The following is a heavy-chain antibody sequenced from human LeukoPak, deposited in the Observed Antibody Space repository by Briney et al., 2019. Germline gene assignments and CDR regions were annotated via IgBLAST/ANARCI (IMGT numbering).Heavy chain of an antibody. J-gene: IGHJ3*02. CDR3: ARAPMTTVTTARGAFDI. CDR1: GGSISSSSYY. Sequence: SETLSLTCTVSGGSISSSSYYWGWIRQPPGKGLECIGSIYYRGSTYYNPSLKSRVTISVDTSKNQFSLKLSSVTAADTAVYYCARAPMTTVTTARGAFDIWGQGTMVTVSS. CDR2: IYYRGST. V-gene: IGHV4-39*01. D-gene: IGHD4-17*01.